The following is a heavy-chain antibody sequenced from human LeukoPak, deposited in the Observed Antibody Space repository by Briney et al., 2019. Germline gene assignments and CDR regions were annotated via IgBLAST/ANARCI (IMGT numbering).Heavy chain of an antibody. CDR3: ARETVDYSNYNWFDP. J-gene: IGHJ5*02. D-gene: IGHD4-11*01. V-gene: IGHV1-18*01. Sequence: ASVKVSCKASGYTFTSYGISWVRQAPGQGLEWMGWISAYNGNTNYAQKFQGRVTITADKSTSTAYMELSSLRSEDTAVYYCARETVDYSNYNWFDPWGQGTLVTVSS. CDR2: ISAYNGNT. CDR1: GYTFTSYG.